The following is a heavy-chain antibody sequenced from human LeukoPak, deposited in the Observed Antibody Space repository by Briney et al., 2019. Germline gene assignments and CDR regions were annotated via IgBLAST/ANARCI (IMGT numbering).Heavy chain of an antibody. CDR2: ISYDGSNK. Sequence: GGSLRLSCAASGFTFSSYAMLWVRQAPGKGLEWVAVISYDGSNKYYADSVKGRFTISRDNSKNTLYLQMNSLRAEDTAVYYCARERGGQQLVVSDPQIDYWGQGTLVTVSS. V-gene: IGHV3-30-3*01. J-gene: IGHJ4*02. CDR3: ARERGGQQLVVSDPQIDY. CDR1: GFTFSSYA. D-gene: IGHD6-13*01.